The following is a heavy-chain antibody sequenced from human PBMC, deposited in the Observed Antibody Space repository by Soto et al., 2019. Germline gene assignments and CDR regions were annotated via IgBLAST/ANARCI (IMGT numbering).Heavy chain of an antibody. Sequence: EVQLLDSGGGLVQPGGSLRLSCEASGFTFSNYAMNWVRQAPGKGLEWVLGISGGGDNTYYADSVKGRFTISRGNSKNTVFLQMNSLRAEDTAVYYCAKVRLGRGFDFWGQGTLVTVSS. CDR1: GFTFSNYA. D-gene: IGHD1-26*01. V-gene: IGHV3-23*01. J-gene: IGHJ4*02. CDR2: ISGGGDNT. CDR3: AKVRLGRGFDF.